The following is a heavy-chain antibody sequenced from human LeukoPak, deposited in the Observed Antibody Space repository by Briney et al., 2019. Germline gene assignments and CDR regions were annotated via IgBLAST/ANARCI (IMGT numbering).Heavy chain of an antibody. CDR1: GFTFSGYW. CDR3: ARSSYSSSSSV. D-gene: IGHD6-6*01. J-gene: IGHJ3*01. Sequence: GGSLRLSCAVSGFTFSGYWMSWSRQAPGKGLEWVASINSDGSEGYYADVVKGRFTISRDNAKNSLYLQINSLRAEDTAVYYCARSSYSSSSSVWGQGTMVTVSS. V-gene: IGHV3-7*03. CDR2: INSDGSEG.